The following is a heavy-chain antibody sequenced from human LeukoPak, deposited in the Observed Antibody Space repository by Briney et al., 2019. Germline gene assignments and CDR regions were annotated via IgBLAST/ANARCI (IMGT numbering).Heavy chain of an antibody. V-gene: IGHV3-23*01. Sequence: GGSLRLSCTASGFSFRTYIMAWVRQVPGKGLAWISAISGDAITTYYAVPVKGRFTISRDNFRNTLSLQMDSLRADDSAVYYCAKDASPYSNYAVRWFDSWGQGTLVTVSS. CDR2: ISGDAITT. CDR3: AKDASPYSNYAVRWFDS. D-gene: IGHD4/OR15-4a*01. J-gene: IGHJ5*01. CDR1: GFSFRTYI.